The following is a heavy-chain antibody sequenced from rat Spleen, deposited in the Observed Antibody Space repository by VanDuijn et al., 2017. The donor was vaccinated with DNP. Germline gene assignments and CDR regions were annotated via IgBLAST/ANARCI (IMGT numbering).Heavy chain of an antibody. Sequence: TFSTAWMYWYRQFPEKRLEWVARIKPKSNNYATDYTESVKGRFTISRDDSKSSIYVQMNNLKEEDSAIYYCAKPDYWGQGVMVTVSS. D-gene: IGHD3-4*01. CDR2: IKPKSNNYAT. V-gene: IGHV6-6*01. CDR3: AKPDY. CDR1: TFSTAW. J-gene: IGHJ2*01.